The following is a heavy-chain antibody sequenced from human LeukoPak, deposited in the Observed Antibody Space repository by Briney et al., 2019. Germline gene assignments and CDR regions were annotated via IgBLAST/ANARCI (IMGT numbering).Heavy chain of an antibody. CDR3: ARRGNWGFLDY. CDR1: GGSISSNY. D-gene: IGHD7-27*01. Sequence: SETLSLTCTVSGGSISSNYWSWIRQPPAKGLEWIGYINTSGSTNYNPSLKSRVSISLDTSRNQFSLKLTSVTAADTAVYYCARRGNWGFLDYWGQGILVSVSS. CDR2: INTSGST. J-gene: IGHJ4*02. V-gene: IGHV4-4*09.